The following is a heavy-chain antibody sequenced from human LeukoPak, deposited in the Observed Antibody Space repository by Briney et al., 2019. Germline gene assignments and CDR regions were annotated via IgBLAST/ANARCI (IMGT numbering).Heavy chain of an antibody. CDR3: AKDQITLSVLDY. Sequence: GGSLRLSCAASGFMFSTDAMSWVRQAPGKGLEWVSSISGSSGNTNYADSVKGRFTISRDNSKNTLYLHMDSLRAEDTAVYYCAKDQITLSVLDYWGQGTLVTVSS. D-gene: IGHD1-20*01. CDR1: GFMFSTDA. V-gene: IGHV3-23*01. J-gene: IGHJ4*02. CDR2: ISGSSGNT.